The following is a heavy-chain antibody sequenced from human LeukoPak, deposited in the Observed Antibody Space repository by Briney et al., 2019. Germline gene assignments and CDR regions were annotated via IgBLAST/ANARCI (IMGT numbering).Heavy chain of an antibody. V-gene: IGHV3-7*01. J-gene: IGHJ4*02. CDR3: AVGIRRPYFFDY. Sequence: GGSLRLSCAASGFTLSTSWMSWVRQAPGKGLEWVANIKQDGSEEYYVDSVKGRFTISRDNAKNSLYLQMNSLRAEDTAVYYCAVGIRRPYFFDYWGQGTLVTVSS. CDR1: GFTLSTSW. CDR2: IKQDGSEE. D-gene: IGHD7-27*01.